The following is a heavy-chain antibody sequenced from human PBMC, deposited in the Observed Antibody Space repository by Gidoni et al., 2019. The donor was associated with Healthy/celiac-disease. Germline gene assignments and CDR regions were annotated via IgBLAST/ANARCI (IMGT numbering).Heavy chain of an antibody. V-gene: IGHV3-23*01. CDR2: ISGSGGST. CDR1: GFPLRNNS. Sequence: EVQLLESGGGLVQPGGSLRLHGPRRGFPLRNNSVSVSRQTPGVGTAPGKGLEGVSAISGSGGSTYYADSVKGRFTISRDNSKNTLYLQMNSLRAEDTAVYYCAKWWDIVVVPAAILPPDFDYWGQGTLVTVSS. J-gene: IGHJ4*02. CDR3: AKWWDIVVVPAAILPPDFDY. D-gene: IGHD2-2*02.